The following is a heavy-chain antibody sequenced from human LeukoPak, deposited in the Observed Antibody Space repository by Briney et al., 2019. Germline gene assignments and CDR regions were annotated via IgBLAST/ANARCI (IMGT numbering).Heavy chain of an antibody. D-gene: IGHD6-13*01. V-gene: IGHV4-38-2*01. CDR3: ARHGTSSSSWYDWFDP. Sequence: PSETLSLTCAVSGYSISSGYYWGWIRQPPGKGLEWIGSIYHSGSTYYNPSLESRVTISVDTSKNQFSLKLSSVTAADTAVYYCARHGTSSSSWYDWFDPWGQGTLVTVSS. CDR1: GYSISSGYY. J-gene: IGHJ5*02. CDR2: IYHSGST.